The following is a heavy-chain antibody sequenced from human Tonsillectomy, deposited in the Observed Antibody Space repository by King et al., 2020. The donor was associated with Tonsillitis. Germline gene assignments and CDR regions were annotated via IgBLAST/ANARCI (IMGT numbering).Heavy chain of an antibody. CDR2: INSVSSHI. CDR1: GFALSDYS. CDR3: ARPLCSGGSCYQRYDGFYI. J-gene: IGHJ3*02. D-gene: IGHD2-15*01. V-gene: IGHV3-21*01. Sequence: VQLVESGGGLVKPGESLRLSCAASGFALSDYSMNWVRQAPGKGLEWVSSINSVSSHIYYADSVRGRFTISRDNAKNSLYLQMNSLRADDTALYYCARPLCSGGSCYQRYDGFYIWGQGTTVTVSS.